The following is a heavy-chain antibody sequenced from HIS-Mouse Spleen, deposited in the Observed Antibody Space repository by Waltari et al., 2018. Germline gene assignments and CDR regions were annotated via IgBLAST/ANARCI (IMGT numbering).Heavy chain of an antibody. V-gene: IGHV4-39*07. Sequence: QLQLQESGPGLVKPSETLSLTCTVPGGSIRSSSSYWGWIRQPPGKGLEWIGSIYYSGSTYYNPSLKSRVTISVDTSKNQFSLKLSSVTAADTAVYYCAREIPYSSSWYDWYFDLWGRGTLVTVSS. D-gene: IGHD6-13*01. J-gene: IGHJ2*01. CDR2: IYYSGST. CDR1: GGSIRSSSSY. CDR3: AREIPYSSSWYDWYFDL.